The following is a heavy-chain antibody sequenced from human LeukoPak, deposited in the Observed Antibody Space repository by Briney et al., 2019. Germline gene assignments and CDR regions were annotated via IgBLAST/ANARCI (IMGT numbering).Heavy chain of an antibody. J-gene: IGHJ4*02. CDR1: GFSISSYA. Sequence: ETGGSLRLSCVASGFSISSYAMHWVRQAPGKGLEWVAVIWYDGSKKYYADSVRGRFTISSDNSKNTLYLQMNSLRTEDTAVYFCAKEIYYDSSAFFDYWGQGTLVTVSA. V-gene: IGHV3-30*02. CDR3: AKEIYYDSSAFFDY. D-gene: IGHD3-22*01. CDR2: IWYDGSKK.